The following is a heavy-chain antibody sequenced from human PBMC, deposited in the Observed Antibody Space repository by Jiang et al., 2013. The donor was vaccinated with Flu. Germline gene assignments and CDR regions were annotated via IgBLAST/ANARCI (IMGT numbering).Heavy chain of an antibody. J-gene: IGHJ4*02. CDR2: IYYSGST. CDR1: GGSISSSSYY. V-gene: IGHV4-39*01. Sequence: ELLKPSETLSLTCTVSGGSISSSSYYWGWIRQPPGKGLEWIGSIYYSGSTYYNPSLKSRVTISVDTSKNQFSLKLSSVTAADTAVYYCARLIEMATLGTWDYWGQGNPGHRLL. D-gene: IGHD5-24*01. CDR3: ARLIEMATLGTWDY.